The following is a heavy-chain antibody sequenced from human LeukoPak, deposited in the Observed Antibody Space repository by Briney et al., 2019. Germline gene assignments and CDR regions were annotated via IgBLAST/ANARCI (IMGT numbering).Heavy chain of an antibody. V-gene: IGHV3-23*01. CDR3: ARDTYYSGSYIWFDP. J-gene: IGHJ5*02. Sequence: PGGSLRLSCAASGLTFDTYAMSWVRQAPGKGLEWVSVISGSGDSTEYADSVKGRFTISRDNSRNTLSLQMNNLRAEDTATYYCARDTYYSGSYIWFDPRGQGTLVTVSS. D-gene: IGHD1-26*01. CDR2: ISGSGDST. CDR1: GLTFDTYA.